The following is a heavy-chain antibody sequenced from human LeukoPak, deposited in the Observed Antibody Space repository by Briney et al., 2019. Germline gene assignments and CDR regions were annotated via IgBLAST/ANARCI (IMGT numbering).Heavy chain of an antibody. V-gene: IGHV4-38-2*01. CDR2: VHHSADT. J-gene: IGHJ5*02. CDR1: GYSISSGYY. Sequence: SETLSLTCAVSGYSISSGYYCGLIRHPPGKVLEYIGSVHHSADTYYNPSLKSRVTMSIDTSKNQFSLKLNSVTAADTAVYYCARYGHWFDPWGQGTLVTVSS. CDR3: ARYGHWFDP. D-gene: IGHD3-10*01.